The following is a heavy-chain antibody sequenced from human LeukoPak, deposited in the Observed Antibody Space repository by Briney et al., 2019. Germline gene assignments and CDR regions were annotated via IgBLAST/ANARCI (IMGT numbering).Heavy chain of an antibody. CDR2: INPSGGST. CDR3: ARDSLYGVVDY. V-gene: IGHV1-46*01. Sequence: KVSCKTSGYTFTSYYIHWVRQAPGQGLEWMGIINPSGGSTSYAQKFQGRVTTTRDTSTSTVYMYLSSLRSEDTAVYYCARDSLYGVVDYWGQGTLVTVSS. D-gene: IGHD4-17*01. CDR1: GYTFTSYY. J-gene: IGHJ4*02.